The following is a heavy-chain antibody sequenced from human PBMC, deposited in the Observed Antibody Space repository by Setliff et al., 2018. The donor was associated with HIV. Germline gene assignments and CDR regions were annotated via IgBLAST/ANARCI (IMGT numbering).Heavy chain of an antibody. CDR2: INHSGST. D-gene: IGHD3-9*01. CDR3: AAPRGMSTILVY. Sequence: SETLSLTCTVSGGSISSNNYHWSWIRQSPGKGLEWIGEINHSGSTNYNPSLKSRVIISIDTSKKQFSLKLTSVTAADTATYYCAAPRGMSTILVYWGQGSLVTVSS. CDR1: GGSISSNNYH. J-gene: IGHJ4*02. V-gene: IGHV4-39*01.